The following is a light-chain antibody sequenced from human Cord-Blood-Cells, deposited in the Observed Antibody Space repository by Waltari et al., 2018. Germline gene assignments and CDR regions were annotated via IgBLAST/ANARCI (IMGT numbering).Light chain of an antibody. CDR1: QSISSS. CDR3: QQSYSTLEYS. CDR2: AAS. V-gene: IGKV1-39*01. J-gene: IGKJ2*03. Sequence: DIQMTQSPSSLSASVGDRVTITCRASQSISSSLNWYQQKPGKAPKLLIYAASSLQSGVPSRFSGSGSGTDFTLTISSLQPEDFATYYCQQSYSTLEYSFGQGTKLEIK.